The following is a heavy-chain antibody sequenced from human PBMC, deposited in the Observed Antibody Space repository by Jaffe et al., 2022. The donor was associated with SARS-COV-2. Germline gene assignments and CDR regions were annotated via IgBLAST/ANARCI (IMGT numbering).Heavy chain of an antibody. CDR1: GGTFRSYA. Sequence: QVLLVQSGAEVKKPGSSVKVSCKASGGTFRSYAISWVRQAPGQGLEWIGGIIPISGTADYAQKFQGRVMITADEFTLTAYMELSSLRSEDTALYYCVGYSQGLPIVADYWGQGTLVTVSS. J-gene: IGHJ4*02. CDR3: VGYSQGLPIVADY. CDR2: IIPISGTA. V-gene: IGHV1-69*01. D-gene: IGHD6-13*01.